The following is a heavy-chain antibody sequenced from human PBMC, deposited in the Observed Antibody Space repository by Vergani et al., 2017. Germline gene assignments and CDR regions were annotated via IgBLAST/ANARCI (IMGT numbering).Heavy chain of an antibody. CDR3: ARSRLYYGAGSPDY. D-gene: IGHD3-10*01. CDR1: GASVNSYY. Sequence: QVKLQESGPGLVKPSETLSLTCTVSGASVNSYYWSWIRQPPGKGLEWMGYVSFRGDTLYDTSVKGRMTISLNTSSNQFSLYLTSVTAADTAVYYCARSRLYYGAGSPDYWGQGTLVTVSS. J-gene: IGHJ4*02. CDR2: VSFRGDT. V-gene: IGHV4-59*02.